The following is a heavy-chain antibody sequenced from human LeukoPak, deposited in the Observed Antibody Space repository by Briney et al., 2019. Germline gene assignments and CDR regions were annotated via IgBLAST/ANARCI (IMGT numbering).Heavy chain of an antibody. D-gene: IGHD5-12*01. V-gene: IGHV3-7*01. Sequence: GGSLRLSCAASGFIFSNYWMTWVRQAPGKGLEWVAHINQDGSEEHYMDSVKARFTISRDNAKNSLSLQMNSLRAEDTAVYYCVRDGGVSGYDLLDYWGQGTLVTVSS. CDR1: GFIFSNYW. J-gene: IGHJ4*02. CDR2: INQDGSEE. CDR3: VRDGGVSGYDLLDY.